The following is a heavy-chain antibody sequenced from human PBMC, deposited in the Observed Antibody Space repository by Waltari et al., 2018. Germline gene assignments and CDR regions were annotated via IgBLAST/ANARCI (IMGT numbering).Heavy chain of an antibody. D-gene: IGHD3-10*01. CDR1: EGTFSTYD. V-gene: IGHV1-69*12. CDR3: ASFRPEVGSTF. CDR2: ITPIFGTS. J-gene: IGHJ4*02. Sequence: QVQLVQSGAEVKKPGSSAKVSCSASEGTFSTYDISWVRQAPGQGLEWMGQITPIFGTSNYAQKFQARVTLTADDSTSTAYMELTTLKSDDTAVYFCASFRPEVGSTFWGQGTLVTVSS.